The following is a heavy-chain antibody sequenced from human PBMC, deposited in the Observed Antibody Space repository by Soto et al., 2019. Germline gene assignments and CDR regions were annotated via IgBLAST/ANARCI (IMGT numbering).Heavy chain of an antibody. D-gene: IGHD6-19*01. CDR2: ISGSGGST. Sequence: EVQLLESGGGLVQPGGSLRLSCAASGSTFSSYAMSWVRQAPGKGLEWVSAISGSGGSTYYADSVKGRFTISRDNSKNTLYLQMNSLRAEDTAVYYCAKGLYSSGWYGGVNYFDYWGQGTLVTVSS. J-gene: IGHJ4*02. CDR3: AKGLYSSGWYGGVNYFDY. V-gene: IGHV3-23*01. CDR1: GSTFSSYA.